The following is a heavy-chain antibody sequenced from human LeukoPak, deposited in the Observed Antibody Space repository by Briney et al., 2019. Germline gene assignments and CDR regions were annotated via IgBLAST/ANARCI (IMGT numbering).Heavy chain of an antibody. J-gene: IGHJ5*02. V-gene: IGHV4-39*07. CDR1: GGSISSSSYY. D-gene: IGHD2-15*01. Sequence: SETLSLTCIVSGGSISSSSYYWGWIRQPPGKGLEWIGSIYYSGSTYYNPSLKSRVTISVDTSKNQFSLKLSSVTAADTAVYYCARGGRGYCSGGSCYLEENWLDPWGQGTLVTVSS. CDR2: IYYSGST. CDR3: ARGGRGYCSGGSCYLEENWLDP.